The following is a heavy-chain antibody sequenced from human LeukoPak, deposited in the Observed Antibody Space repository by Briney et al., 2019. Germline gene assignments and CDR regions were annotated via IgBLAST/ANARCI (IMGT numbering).Heavy chain of an antibody. V-gene: IGHV6-1*01. CDR1: GGSVSSNSAA. Sequence: SQTLSLTCAISGGSVSSNSAAWNWIRQSPSRGLEWLGRTYYRSKWFNDYAVSVKSRITINPHTSKNQFSLQLNSVTPEDTAVYYCARASIAVAGKVDYWGQGTLVTVSS. CDR2: TYYRSKWFN. D-gene: IGHD6-19*01. CDR3: ARASIAVAGKVDY. J-gene: IGHJ4*02.